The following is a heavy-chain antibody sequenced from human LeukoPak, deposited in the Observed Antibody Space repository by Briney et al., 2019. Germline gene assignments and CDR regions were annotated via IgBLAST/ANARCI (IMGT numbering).Heavy chain of an antibody. D-gene: IGHD5-18*01. CDR3: AVGETAMVTDY. CDR1: GGSISSYY. Sequence: PSETLSLTCTVSGGSISSYYWSWLRQPAGKGLEWIGRIYTSGSTNYNPSLKSRVTMSVDTSKNQFSLKLSSVTAADTAVYYCAVGETAMVTDYWGQGTLVTVSS. J-gene: IGHJ4*02. V-gene: IGHV4-4*07. CDR2: IYTSGST.